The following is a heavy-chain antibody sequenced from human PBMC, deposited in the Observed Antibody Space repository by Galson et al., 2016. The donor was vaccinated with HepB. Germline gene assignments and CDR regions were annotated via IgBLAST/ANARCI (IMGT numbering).Heavy chain of an antibody. CDR3: ARDYYDSSGYFLDA. Sequence: SVKVSCKASGYTFRNYGISWVRQAPGQGLEWTGYISGYSGKTNYAQRVQGRVTMTTSRSTSIAYMELRSLTSDDTAVYFCARDYYDSSGYFLDAWGQGTLVTVSS. CDR1: GYTFRNYG. V-gene: IGHV1-18*01. CDR2: ISGYSGKT. D-gene: IGHD3-22*01. J-gene: IGHJ5*02.